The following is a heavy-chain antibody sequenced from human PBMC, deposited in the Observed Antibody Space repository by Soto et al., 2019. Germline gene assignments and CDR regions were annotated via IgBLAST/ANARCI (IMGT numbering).Heavy chain of an antibody. CDR3: ARDQRTDSSGYSLDY. Sequence: LRLSCAASGFTFISYSMNWVRQAPGKGLEWVSSISSSSSYIYYADSVKGRFTISRDNAKNSLYLQMNSLRAEDTAVYYCARDQRTDSSGYSLDYWGQGTLVTV. CDR1: GFTFISYS. D-gene: IGHD3-22*01. V-gene: IGHV3-21*01. CDR2: ISSSSSYI. J-gene: IGHJ4*02.